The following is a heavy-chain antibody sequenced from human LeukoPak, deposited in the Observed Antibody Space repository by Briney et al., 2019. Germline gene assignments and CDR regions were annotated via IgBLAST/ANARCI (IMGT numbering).Heavy chain of an antibody. J-gene: IGHJ4*02. CDR2: ISGSGGST. D-gene: IGHD1-26*01. V-gene: IGHV3-23*01. CDR1: GFTFSSYA. CDR3: ARDVGAFDY. Sequence: PGGSLRLSCAASGFTFSSYAMSWVRQAPGKGLEWVSAISGSGGSTYYADSVKGRFTISRDNSKNTLYLQMGSLRAEDMAVYYCARDVGAFDYWGQGTLVTVSS.